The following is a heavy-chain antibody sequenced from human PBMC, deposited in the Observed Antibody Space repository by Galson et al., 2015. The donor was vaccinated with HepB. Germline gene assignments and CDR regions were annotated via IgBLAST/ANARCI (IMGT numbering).Heavy chain of an antibody. CDR1: GFTFSNYG. Sequence: SLRLSCAASGFTFSNYGMHWVRQAPGKGLEWVAVISYDGSNKYYADSVKGRFTISRDNSKTTLYLQMNSLRAEDTALYYCAKDPYLYRELAGTMAGFDYWGQGTLATVSS. D-gene: IGHD6-19*01. CDR3: AKDPYLYRELAGTMAGFDY. CDR2: ISYDGSNK. V-gene: IGHV3-30*18. J-gene: IGHJ4*02.